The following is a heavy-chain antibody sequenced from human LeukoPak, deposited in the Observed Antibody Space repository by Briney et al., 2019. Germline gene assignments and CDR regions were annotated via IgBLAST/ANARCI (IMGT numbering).Heavy chain of an antibody. CDR2: INHSGST. CDR1: GGSFSGYY. D-gene: IGHD3-10*01. J-gene: IGHJ5*02. V-gene: IGHV4-34*01. CDR3: ARGSPYGRNWFDP. Sequence: SETLSLTCAVYGGSFSGYYWSWIRQPPGKGLEWIGEINHSGSTNYNPSLKSRVTTSVDTSKNQFSLKLSSVTAADTAVYYCARGSPYGRNWFDPWGQGTLVTVSS.